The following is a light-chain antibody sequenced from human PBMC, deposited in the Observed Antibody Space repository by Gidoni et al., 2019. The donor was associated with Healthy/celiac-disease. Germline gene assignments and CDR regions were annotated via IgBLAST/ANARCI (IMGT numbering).Light chain of an antibody. CDR1: SSNIGSNT. CDR3: AAWDDSLNGLV. J-gene: IGLJ2*01. Sequence: SVLTQTPSASGTPGHRVTISCSGSSSNIGSNTVNWYQQLPGTAPKLLSYSNNQRPSGVPDRFSGSKSGTSASLAISGLQSEDEADYYCAAWDDSLNGLVFGGGTKLTVL. V-gene: IGLV1-44*01. CDR2: SNN.